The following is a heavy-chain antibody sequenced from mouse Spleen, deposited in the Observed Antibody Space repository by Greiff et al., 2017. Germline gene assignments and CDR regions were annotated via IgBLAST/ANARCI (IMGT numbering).Heavy chain of an antibody. Sequence: EVKLMESGGGLVKPGGSLKLSCAASGFTFSDYGMHWVRQAPEKGLEWVAYISSGSSTIYYADTVKGRFTISRDNAKNTLFLQMTSLRSEDTAMYYCARGTGTPFDYWGQGTTLTVSS. V-gene: IGHV5-17*01. CDR3: ARGTGTPFDY. CDR1: GFTFSDYG. CDR2: ISSGSSTI. D-gene: IGHD4-1*01. J-gene: IGHJ2*01.